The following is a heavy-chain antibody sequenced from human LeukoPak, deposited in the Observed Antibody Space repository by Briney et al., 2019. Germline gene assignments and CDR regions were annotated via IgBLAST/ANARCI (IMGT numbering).Heavy chain of an antibody. Sequence: SETLSLTCAVSSDSIGSNHWWSWVRQPPGKGLEWIGEIYHSGSTNYNPSLKSRLTISVDKSKNQFSLKLSSVTAADTAVYYCARGYSSGSENFDYWGQGTLVTVSS. V-gene: IGHV4-4*02. CDR2: IYHSGST. D-gene: IGHD6-25*01. CDR3: ARGYSSGSENFDY. J-gene: IGHJ4*02. CDR1: SDSIGSNHW.